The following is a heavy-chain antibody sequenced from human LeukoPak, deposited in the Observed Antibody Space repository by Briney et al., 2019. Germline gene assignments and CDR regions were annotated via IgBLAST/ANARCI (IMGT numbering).Heavy chain of an antibody. CDR3: ARAYYDSSGYYSDYDWFDP. CDR1: GYTFTGYY. CDR2: INPNSGNT. Sequence: ASVKVSCKVSGYTFTGYYMHWVRLAPGQGLEWMGWINPNSGNTGYAQKFQGRVTITRNTSISTAYMELSSLRSEDTAVYYCARAYYDSSGYYSDYDWFDPWGQGTLVTVSS. J-gene: IGHJ5*02. V-gene: IGHV1-8*03. D-gene: IGHD3-22*01.